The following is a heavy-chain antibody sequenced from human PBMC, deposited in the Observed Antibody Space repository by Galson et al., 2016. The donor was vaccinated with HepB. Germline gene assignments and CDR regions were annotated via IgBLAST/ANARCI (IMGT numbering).Heavy chain of an antibody. CDR2: TDGSGGST. CDR3: AKDRYWNRDFDY. Sequence: SLRLSCAASGFTFSTYTMSWVRQAPGRGLEWVSGTDGSGGSTYYADSVKGRFTISRDNSKNAMYLQMNSLKAEETAIYYCAKDRYWNRDFDYWGQGTLVTVSS. J-gene: IGHJ4*02. V-gene: IGHV3-23*01. D-gene: IGHD1-1*01. CDR1: GFTFSTYT.